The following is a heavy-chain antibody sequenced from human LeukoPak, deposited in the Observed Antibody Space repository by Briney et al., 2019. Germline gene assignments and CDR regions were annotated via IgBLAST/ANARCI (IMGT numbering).Heavy chain of an antibody. CDR3: ARTPGSSDYRGYQYWHFDL. V-gene: IGHV5-51*01. J-gene: IGHJ2*01. CDR1: GYSFTNYW. D-gene: IGHD5-12*01. CDR2: IYPHNSDT. Sequence: GESLKISCKGSGYSFTNYWVAWVRQMPGRGLEWVGIIYPHNSDTRYSPSFQGQVTISADKSITTAYLQWSSLAASDTAIYYCARTPGSSDYRGYQYWHFDLWGRGTLVTVSS.